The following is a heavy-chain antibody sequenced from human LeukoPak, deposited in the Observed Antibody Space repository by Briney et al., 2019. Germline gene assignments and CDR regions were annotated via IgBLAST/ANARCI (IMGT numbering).Heavy chain of an antibody. CDR2: IDWDDDK. V-gene: IGHV2-70*11. D-gene: IGHD3-10*01. J-gene: IGHJ4*02. CDR3: ARDNYGSGSYYFDY. CDR1: GFSLSTSGMC. Sequence: PGPTLVNPTQTLTLTCTFSGFSLSTSGMCVSWIRQPPGKALEWLARIDWDDDKYYSTSLKTRLTISKDTSKNQVVLTMTNMDPADTATYYCARDNYGSGSYYFDYWGQGTLVTVSS.